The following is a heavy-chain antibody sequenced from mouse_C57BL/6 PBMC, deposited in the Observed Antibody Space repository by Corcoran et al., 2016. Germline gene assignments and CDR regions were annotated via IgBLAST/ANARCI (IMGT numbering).Heavy chain of an antibody. CDR3: ARLRGSSYPYYFDY. CDR1: GYAFSSYW. V-gene: IGHV1-80*01. CDR2: IYPGDGDT. D-gene: IGHD1-1*01. Sequence: QVQLQQSGAELVKPGASVKISCNASGYAFSSYWMNWVKQRPGKGLEWIGQIYPGDGDTNYNGKFKGKATLTADKSSSTAYMKLSSLTSEDSAVYFCARLRGSSYPYYFDYWGQGTTLTVSS. J-gene: IGHJ2*01.